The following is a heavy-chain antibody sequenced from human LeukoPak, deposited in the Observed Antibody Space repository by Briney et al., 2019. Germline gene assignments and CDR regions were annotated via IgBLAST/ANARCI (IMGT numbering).Heavy chain of an antibody. CDR2: IYSGGST. V-gene: IGHV3-66*01. D-gene: IGHD2-8*02. CDR1: EFSVGSNY. CDR3: ATYRQVLLPFES. Sequence: PGGSLRLSCAASEFSVGSNYMTWVRQAPGKGLEWVSLIYSGGSTYYADSVKGRFTISRDNSKNTLYLQMNSLRAEDTAIYYCATYRQVLLPFESWGQGTLLTVSS. J-gene: IGHJ4*02.